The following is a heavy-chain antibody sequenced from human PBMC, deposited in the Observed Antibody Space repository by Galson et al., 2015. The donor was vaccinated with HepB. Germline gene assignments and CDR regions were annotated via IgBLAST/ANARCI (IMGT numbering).Heavy chain of an antibody. CDR3: ARAGVRTPSRHYFDY. D-gene: IGHD2-8*01. CDR2: IKQDGGEK. V-gene: IGHV3-7*01. CDR1: GFTFSSYW. Sequence: SLRLSCAASGFTFSSYWMSWVRQAPGKGLEWVANIKQDGGEKHYVDSVKGRFTISGDNAKNSLYLQMNSLRAEDTAVYYCARAGVRTPSRHYFDYWGQGALVTVSS. J-gene: IGHJ4*02.